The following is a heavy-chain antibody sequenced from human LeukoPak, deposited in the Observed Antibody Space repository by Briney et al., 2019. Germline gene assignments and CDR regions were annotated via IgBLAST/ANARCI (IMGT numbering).Heavy chain of an antibody. CDR3: ARRRGSSGTIDY. J-gene: IGHJ4*02. V-gene: IGHV4-59*08. Sequence: SETLSLTCTVSGGSISSYYWSWIRQPPGKGLEWIGYIYYSGNTNYNPSLKSRVTISVDTSKNQFSLKLSSVTAADTALYYRARRRGSSGTIDYWGQGALVTVSS. D-gene: IGHD6-19*01. CDR2: IYYSGNT. CDR1: GGSISSYY.